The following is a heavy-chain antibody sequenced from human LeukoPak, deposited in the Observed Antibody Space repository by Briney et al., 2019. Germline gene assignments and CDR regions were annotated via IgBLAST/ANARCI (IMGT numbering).Heavy chain of an antibody. CDR1: GYTFTSYA. CDR3: ARLAYCGGDCPPDY. D-gene: IGHD2-21*02. V-gene: IGHV7-4-1*02. CDR2: INTNTGNP. J-gene: IGHJ4*02. Sequence: ASVKVSCKASGYTFTSYAMNWVRQAPGQGLEWMGWINTNTGNPTYAQGFTGRFVLSLDTSVSTAYLQISSLKAEDTAVYYCARLAYCGGDCPPDYWGQGTLVTVSS.